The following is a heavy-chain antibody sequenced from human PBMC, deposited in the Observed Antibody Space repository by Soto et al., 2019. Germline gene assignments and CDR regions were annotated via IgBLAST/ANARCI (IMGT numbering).Heavy chain of an antibody. D-gene: IGHD3-22*01. CDR3: AKDPRYYDSSGSHLFYFDY. J-gene: IGHJ4*02. V-gene: IGHV3-30*18. CDR1: GFTFSSYG. Sequence: QVQLVESGGGVVQPGRSLRLSCAASGFTFSSYGMHWVRQAPGKGLEWVAVISYDGSNKYYADSVKGRFTISRDNSKNPLYLQMNSLRAEDTAVYYCAKDPRYYDSSGSHLFYFDYWGQGTLVTVSA. CDR2: ISYDGSNK.